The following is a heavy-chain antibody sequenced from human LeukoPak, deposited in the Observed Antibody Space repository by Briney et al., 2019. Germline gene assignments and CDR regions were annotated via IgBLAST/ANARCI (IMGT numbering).Heavy chain of an antibody. CDR3: ARTDGSGYYVGIFDY. CDR2: ISYDGSNK. D-gene: IGHD3-22*01. J-gene: IGHJ4*02. Sequence: GRSLRLSCAASGFTFSSYGMHWVRQAPGKGLEWVAVISYDGSNKYYADSVKGRFTISRDNSKNTLYLQMNSPRAEDTAVYYCARTDGSGYYVGIFDYWGQGALVTVSS. CDR1: GFTFSSYG. V-gene: IGHV3-30*03.